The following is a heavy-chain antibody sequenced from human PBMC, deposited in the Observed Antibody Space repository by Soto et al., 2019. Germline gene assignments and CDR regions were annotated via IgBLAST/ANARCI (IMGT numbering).Heavy chain of an antibody. CDR1: GGTFSSYA. Sequence: SVKVSCKASGGTFSSYAISWVRQAPGQGLEWMGGIIPIFGTANYAQKFQGRVTITADKSTSTAYMELSSLRSEDTAVYYCARGRYYYGPGSLYFDYWGQGTLVTVSS. CDR3: ARGRYYYGPGSLYFDY. D-gene: IGHD3-10*01. J-gene: IGHJ4*02. CDR2: IIPIFGTA. V-gene: IGHV1-69*06.